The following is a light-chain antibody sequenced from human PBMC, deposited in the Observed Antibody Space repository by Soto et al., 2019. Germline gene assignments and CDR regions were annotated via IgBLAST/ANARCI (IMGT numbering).Light chain of an antibody. CDR1: SSDIGGYNY. CDR2: ELS. Sequence: QSALTQPASVSGSPGQSITISCTGTSSDIGGYNYVSWYQQHPGKAPKLMIYELSNRPSGLSNRFSVSKSGNTASLTISGLQAEDEADYYCSSYTSSSTLDVFGTGTKLTVL. J-gene: IGLJ1*01. CDR3: SSYTSSSTLDV. V-gene: IGLV2-14*01.